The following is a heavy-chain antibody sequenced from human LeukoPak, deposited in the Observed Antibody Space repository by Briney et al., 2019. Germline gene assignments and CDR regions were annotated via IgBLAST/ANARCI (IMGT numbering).Heavy chain of an antibody. CDR3: ARIRWGSGYAQLDY. CDR2: IYHSGST. Sequence: PSGTLSLTCAVSGGSISSSNWWSWVRQPPGRGLEWIGEIYHSGSTNYNPSLKSRVTISVDTSKNQFSLKLSSVTAEDTAVYYCARIRWGSGYAQLDYWGQGTLVTVSS. J-gene: IGHJ4*02. V-gene: IGHV4-4*02. CDR1: GGSISSSNW. D-gene: IGHD3-22*01.